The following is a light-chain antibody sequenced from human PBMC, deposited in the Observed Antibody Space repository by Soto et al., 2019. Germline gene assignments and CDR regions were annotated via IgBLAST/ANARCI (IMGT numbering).Light chain of an antibody. CDR1: QSVSSY. J-gene: IGKJ5*01. V-gene: IGKV3-11*01. CDR2: DAS. CDR3: QQRSNWPT. Sequence: EFVLTQSPVTLSLSPGERATLSCRASQSVSSYLAWYQQKPGQAPRLLIYDASNRATGIPARFSGSGSGTDFTLTISSLEPEDFAVYYCQQRSNWPTFGQGTRLEIK.